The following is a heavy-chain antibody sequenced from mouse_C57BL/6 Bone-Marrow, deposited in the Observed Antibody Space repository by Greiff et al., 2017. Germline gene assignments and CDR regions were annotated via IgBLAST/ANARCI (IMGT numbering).Heavy chain of an antibody. Sequence: EVKLQESGAELVRPGASVKLSCTASGFNIKDDYMHWVKQRPEQGLEWIGWIDPENGDTEYASKFQGKATITADTSSNTAYLQLSSLTSEDTAVYYCTTYGSSSYYYAMDYWGQGTSVTVSS. J-gene: IGHJ4*01. D-gene: IGHD1-1*01. V-gene: IGHV14-4*01. CDR3: TTYGSSSYYYAMDY. CDR2: IDPENGDT. CDR1: GFNIKDDY.